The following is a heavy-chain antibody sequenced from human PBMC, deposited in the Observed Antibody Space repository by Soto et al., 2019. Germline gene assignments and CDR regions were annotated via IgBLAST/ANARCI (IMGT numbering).Heavy chain of an antibody. J-gene: IGHJ5*02. CDR2: IYWDDDK. CDR1: GFSLSTSGVG. V-gene: IGHV2-5*02. CDR3: AHTLELGLTWEPKRRGEFDP. D-gene: IGHD1-26*01. Sequence: QITLKESGPTLVNPTQTLTLTCTFSGFSLSTSGVGVGWIRQPPGKALEWLALIYWDDDKRYSPSLKSRLTITKDTSKNQVVLTMTNMDPVDTATYYCAHTLELGLTWEPKRRGEFDPWGQGTLVTVSS.